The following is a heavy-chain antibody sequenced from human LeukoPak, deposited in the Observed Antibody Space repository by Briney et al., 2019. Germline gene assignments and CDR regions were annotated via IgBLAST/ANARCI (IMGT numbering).Heavy chain of an antibody. CDR2: IYYSGST. CDR3: ARLLQHPPFDY. Sequence: SETLSLTCTVSGGSISSSSYSWGWLRQPPGKGLEWIGSIYYSGSTYYNPSLKSRVTISVDTSKNQFSLKLSSVTAADTAVYYCARLLQHPPFDYWGQGTLVTVSS. D-gene: IGHD4-11*01. V-gene: IGHV4-39*01. J-gene: IGHJ4*02. CDR1: GGSISSSSYS.